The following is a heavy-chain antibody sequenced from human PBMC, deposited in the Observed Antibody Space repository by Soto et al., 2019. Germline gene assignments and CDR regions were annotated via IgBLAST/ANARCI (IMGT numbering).Heavy chain of an antibody. V-gene: IGHV3-74*01. D-gene: IGHD6-19*01. Sequence: EVQLVESGGGLVQPAGSLRLSCAASGFTFSSYWMHWVRQAPGKGLVWVSRINSDGSSTSYADSVKGRFTISRDNAKNTVYLQMNSLTAEDTAVYYCASPYMYSSGLYFYGMDVWGQGTTVTVSS. CDR3: ASPYMYSSGLYFYGMDV. CDR1: GFTFSSYW. J-gene: IGHJ6*02. CDR2: INSDGSST.